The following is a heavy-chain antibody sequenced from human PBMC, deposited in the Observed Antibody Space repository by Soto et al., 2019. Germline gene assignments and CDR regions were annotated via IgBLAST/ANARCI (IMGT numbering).Heavy chain of an antibody. D-gene: IGHD6-13*01. CDR2: IIPILGIA. CDR1: GGTFSSYT. CDR3: ARWPPDSSSWYDY. Sequence: QVQLVQSGAEVKKPGSSVKVSCKASGGTFSSYTISWVRQAPGQGLEWMGRIIPILGIANYAQKFQGRVTITADKSTSTAYMELSSLRSEDTAVYYCARWPPDSSSWYDYWGQGTLVTVSS. V-gene: IGHV1-69*02. J-gene: IGHJ4*02.